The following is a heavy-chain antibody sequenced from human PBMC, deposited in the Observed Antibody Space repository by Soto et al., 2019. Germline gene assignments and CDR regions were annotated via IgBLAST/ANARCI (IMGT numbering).Heavy chain of an antibody. D-gene: IGHD3-3*01. V-gene: IGHV3-15*01. J-gene: IGHJ4*02. CDR2: IKSRSDGGTP. CDR3: TTDTRRISVFGVPWDS. CDR1: GFTLSNAW. Sequence: RGSLRLSXAGSGFTLSNAWMDWVRHTQGRGLEWVGRIKSRSDGGTPDYGAPVKGRFTISRDDSLNTVYLQMNSLTAEDTGVYYCTTDTRRISVFGVPWDSWGQGTLVTV.